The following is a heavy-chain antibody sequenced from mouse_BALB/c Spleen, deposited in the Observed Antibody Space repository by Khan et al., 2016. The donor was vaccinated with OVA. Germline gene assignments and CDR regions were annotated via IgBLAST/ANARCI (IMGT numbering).Heavy chain of an antibody. J-gene: IGHJ4*01. V-gene: IGHV2-6*02. D-gene: IGHD2-3*01. Sequence: QVQLKESGPGLVAPSQSLSITCTVSGFSLTSYGFHWVRQPPGKGLVWLVVIWSDGSTNYNSVLKSRLSISKDNSKSQVFLKMNSLQTDDTAIYYCARWFDGYSSLYAMDYWGQGTSVTVSS. CDR3: ARWFDGYSSLYAMDY. CDR2: IWSDGST. CDR1: GFSLTSYG.